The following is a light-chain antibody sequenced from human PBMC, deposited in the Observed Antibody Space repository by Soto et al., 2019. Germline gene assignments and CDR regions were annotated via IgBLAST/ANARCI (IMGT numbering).Light chain of an antibody. CDR3: QQYDDWPPT. J-gene: IGKJ1*01. Sequence: EIVLTQSPATLSVSPGERATLSCRASQSLGNNVAWYQQKPSQAPRLLMYGASTRASGIPARFSGSGSGTEFTLTISSLQSEDFAVYYCQQYDDWPPTFGQGTQVEIK. CDR1: QSLGNN. CDR2: GAS. V-gene: IGKV3-15*01.